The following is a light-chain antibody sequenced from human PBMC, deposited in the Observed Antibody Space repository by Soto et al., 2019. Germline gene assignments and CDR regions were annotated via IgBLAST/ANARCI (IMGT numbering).Light chain of an antibody. J-gene: IGKJ4*01. CDR2: ASS. CDR1: QSISSY. CDR3: QQGYRTPLT. Sequence: DIQMTQSPSSLSASVGDRVTITCRASQSISSYLHWYQQKPGRAPKLLIFASSSLQSGVSSRFSGSGSGTDFTLTISSLQLEDFATYYCQQGYRTPLTFGGGTKVEIK. V-gene: IGKV1-39*01.